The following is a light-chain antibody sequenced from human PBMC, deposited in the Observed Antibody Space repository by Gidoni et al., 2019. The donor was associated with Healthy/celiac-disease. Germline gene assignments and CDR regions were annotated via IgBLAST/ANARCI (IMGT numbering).Light chain of an antibody. CDR3: QSYDSSLSVLVV. J-gene: IGLJ2*01. V-gene: IGLV1-40*01. Sequence: QSVLTPPPSVSGAPGQRVTISGTGSSSNIGAGYDVHWYQQLPGTAPNLLIYGNSNRPSGVPDRFSGSKSGTSASLAITGLQAEDEADYYCQSYDSSLSVLVVFGGGTKLTVL. CDR1: SSNIGAGYD. CDR2: GNS.